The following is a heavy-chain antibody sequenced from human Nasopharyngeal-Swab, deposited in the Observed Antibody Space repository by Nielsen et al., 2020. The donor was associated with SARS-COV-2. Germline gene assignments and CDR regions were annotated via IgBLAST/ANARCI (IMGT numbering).Heavy chain of an antibody. CDR3: ASNNRGYGSGSYPTAYGMDV. D-gene: IGHD3-10*01. CDR2: INHSGST. CDR1: GGSFSGYY. Sequence: SETLSLTCAVYGGSFSGYYWSWIRQPPGKGLECIGEINHSGSTNYNPSLKSRVTISVDTSKNQFSLKLSSVTAADTAVYYCASNNRGYGSGSYPTAYGMDVWGQGTTVTVSS. V-gene: IGHV4-34*01. J-gene: IGHJ6*02.